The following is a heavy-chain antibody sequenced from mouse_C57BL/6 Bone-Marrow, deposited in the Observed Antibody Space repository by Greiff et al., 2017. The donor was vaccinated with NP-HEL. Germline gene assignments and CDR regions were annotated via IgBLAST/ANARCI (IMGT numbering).Heavy chain of an antibody. CDR1: GYAFSSSW. J-gene: IGHJ3*01. CDR3: ARLYYGSSYG. D-gene: IGHD1-1*01. CDR2: IYPGDGDT. V-gene: IGHV1-82*01. Sequence: VQVVESGPELVKPGASVKISCKASGYAFSSSWMNWVKQRPGKGLEWIGRIYPGDGDTNYNGKFKGKATLTADKSSSTAYMQLSSLTSEDSAVYFCARLYYGSSYGWGQGTLVTVSA.